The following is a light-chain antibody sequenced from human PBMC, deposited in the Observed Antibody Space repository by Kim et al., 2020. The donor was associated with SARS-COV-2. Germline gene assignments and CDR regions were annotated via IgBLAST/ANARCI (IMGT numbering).Light chain of an antibody. V-gene: IGLV3-19*01. Sequence: GHTVRITCQGDSLRSYYASWYQQTPGQAPVLVIYGKNNRPSGIPDRFSGSSSGNTASLTITGAQAEDEADYYCNSRDSSGNHWVFGGGTQLTVL. CDR3: NSRDSSGNHWV. CDR1: SLRSYY. J-gene: IGLJ3*02. CDR2: GKN.